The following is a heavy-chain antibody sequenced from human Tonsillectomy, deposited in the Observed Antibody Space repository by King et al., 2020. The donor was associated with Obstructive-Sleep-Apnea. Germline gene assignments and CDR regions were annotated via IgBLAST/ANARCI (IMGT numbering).Heavy chain of an antibody. D-gene: IGHD6-13*01. J-gene: IGHJ4*02. CDR1: GGSISSGGYY. V-gene: IGHV4-31*03. Sequence: QLQESGPGLVKPSQTLSLTCTVSGGSISSGGYYWSWIRQHPGKGLEWIGSIYYIGRTYYNPSLKGRVTRSVDTSKNQFSLKLSSVTAADTAVYYCARDTGSSWRFDYWGQGTLVTVSS. CDR2: IYYIGRT. CDR3: ARDTGSSWRFDY.